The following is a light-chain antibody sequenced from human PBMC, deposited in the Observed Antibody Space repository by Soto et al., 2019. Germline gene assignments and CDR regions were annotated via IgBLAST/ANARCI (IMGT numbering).Light chain of an antibody. Sequence: EIVLTQSPGTLSLSPGERATLSCRASQSVSSSYLAWYQQRPGQPPRLLIYDTSNRATGIPDRFSGSGSGTDFTLTISGLEPADLGVYYCQQRHNWTITFGQGTRLEIK. CDR2: DTS. J-gene: IGKJ5*01. CDR1: QSVSSSY. CDR3: QQRHNWTIT. V-gene: IGKV3D-20*02.